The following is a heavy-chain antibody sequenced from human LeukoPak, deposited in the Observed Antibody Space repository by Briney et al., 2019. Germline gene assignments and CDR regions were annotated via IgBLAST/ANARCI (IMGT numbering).Heavy chain of an antibody. J-gene: IGHJ4*02. CDR2: IYYSGST. CDR3: ARGPVRDYSNY. CDR1: GVSISSGGYY. V-gene: IGHV4-31*03. D-gene: IGHD4-11*01. Sequence: NPSETLSLTCTVSGVSISSGGYYWSRIRQHPGKGLEWIGYIYYSGSTYYNPSLKSRLTISLDTSNNQFSLKLSSVTAADTAVYYCARGPVRDYSNYWGQGTLVTVSS.